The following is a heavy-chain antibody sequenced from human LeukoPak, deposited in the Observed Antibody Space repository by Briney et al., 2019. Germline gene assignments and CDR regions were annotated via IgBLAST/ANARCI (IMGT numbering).Heavy chain of an antibody. CDR3: AKDQTRDSGWSFDY. J-gene: IGHJ4*02. Sequence: PGGSLRLSCAASGFTFSDYYMSWIREAPGQGQEWISFISGSGTNTKYADSVRGRFTISRDDSKNTLYLQMNSLRAEDTALYYCAKDQTRDSGWSFDYWGQGSLVTLSS. CDR2: ISGSGTNT. V-gene: IGHV3-11*05. D-gene: IGHD6-19*01. CDR1: GFTFSDYY.